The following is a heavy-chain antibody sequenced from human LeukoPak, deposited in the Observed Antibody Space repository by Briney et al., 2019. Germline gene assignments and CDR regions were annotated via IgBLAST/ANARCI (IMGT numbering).Heavy chain of an antibody. Sequence: PGGSLRLSCAASGFTFSSYWMHWVRQVPGKGLVWVLRINTGGSSTTYADSVKGRFTISRDNAKNTLYLQMNSLRAEDTAVYYCARSNQADDYWGQGTLVTVSS. D-gene: IGHD4-11*01. V-gene: IGHV3-74*01. CDR1: GFTFSSYW. CDR3: ARSNQADDY. CDR2: INTGGSST. J-gene: IGHJ4*02.